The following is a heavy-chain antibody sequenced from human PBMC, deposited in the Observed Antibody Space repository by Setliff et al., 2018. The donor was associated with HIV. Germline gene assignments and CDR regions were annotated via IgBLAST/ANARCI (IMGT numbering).Heavy chain of an antibody. CDR2: ISNNGGST. CDR3: AKDLYRIQLWVAFDY. V-gene: IGHV3-23*01. D-gene: IGHD5-18*01. Sequence: GESLKISCAASRFTFSSYAMSWVRQAPGKGLEWVSSISNNGGSTYYADSVKGRFTISRDNSKNTLYLQMNSLRAEDTAIYYCAKDLYRIQLWVAFDYWGQGTLVTVSS. J-gene: IGHJ4*02. CDR1: RFTFSSYA.